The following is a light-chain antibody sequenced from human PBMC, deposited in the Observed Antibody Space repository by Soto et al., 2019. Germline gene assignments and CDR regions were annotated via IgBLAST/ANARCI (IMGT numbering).Light chain of an antibody. V-gene: IGKV3-20*01. CDR1: QSVSSSY. J-gene: IGKJ4*01. CDR2: AAS. Sequence: EIVLTQSPGTLSLSPGERATLSCRASQSVSSSYLAWYQQKPGQAPRLLIYAASSRATGIPDRFSGSGSGTDFTITISRLEPEDFAVYYCQQYGSSPDTFGGGTKVEIK. CDR3: QQYGSSPDT.